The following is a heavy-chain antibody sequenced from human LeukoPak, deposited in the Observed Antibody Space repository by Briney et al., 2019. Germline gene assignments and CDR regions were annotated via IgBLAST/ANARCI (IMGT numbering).Heavy chain of an antibody. V-gene: IGHV3-43*02. CDR1: GFTFDDYA. J-gene: IGHJ4*02. CDR2: ISGDGGST. D-gene: IGHD3-9*01. Sequence: GGSLRLSCAASGFTFDDYAMHWVRQAPGKGLEWVSLISGDGGSTYYADSVKGRFTISRDNAKNSLYLQMNSLRAEDTAVYYCARDRTLLRYFDWSHFDYWGQGTLVTVSS. CDR3: ARDRTLLRYFDWSHFDY.